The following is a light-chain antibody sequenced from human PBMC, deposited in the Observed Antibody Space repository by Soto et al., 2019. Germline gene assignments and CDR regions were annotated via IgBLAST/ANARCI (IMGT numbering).Light chain of an antibody. V-gene: IGKV3-15*01. Sequence: EIVVTQSPATLSASPGERVTLSCRAIQFVSTRLAWYQQRLGQVPRLLIYDTSTRPPGISARFSGSGSGTEFALTISSLQSEDFAVYYCQEYIHWPPGMFGPGTTVDIK. CDR3: QEYIHWPPGM. CDR2: DTS. CDR1: QFVSTR. J-gene: IGKJ1*01.